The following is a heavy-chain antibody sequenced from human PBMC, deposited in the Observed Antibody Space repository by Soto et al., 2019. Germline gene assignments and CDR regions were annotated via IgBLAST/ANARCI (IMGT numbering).Heavy chain of an antibody. J-gene: IGHJ4*02. CDR3: ARDKNGDLRF. CDR2: ISSSGSTI. Sequence: CLRVSWAASRFTFSGYYIGYIRQAPGKGLEWVSYISSSGSTIYYADSVKGRFTISRENAKTSLYLQMHSLRAEDTDVYYCARDKNGDLRFWGQGTLVTV. CDR1: RFTFSGYY. V-gene: IGHV3-11*01. D-gene: IGHD4-17*01.